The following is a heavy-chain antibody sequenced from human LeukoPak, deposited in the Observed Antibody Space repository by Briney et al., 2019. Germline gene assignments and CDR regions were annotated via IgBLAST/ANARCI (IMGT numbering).Heavy chain of an antibody. CDR3: ARDLVGATGHY. CDR1: GYTFTSYY. J-gene: IGHJ4*02. CDR2: INPSGGST. V-gene: IGHV1-46*01. D-gene: IGHD1-26*01. Sequence: ASVKVSCKASGYTFTSYYMHWVRQAPGQGLEWMGIINPSGGSTSYAQKFQGRVTTTRDMSTSTVYMELSSLRSEDTAVYYCARDLVGATGHYWGQGTLVTVSS.